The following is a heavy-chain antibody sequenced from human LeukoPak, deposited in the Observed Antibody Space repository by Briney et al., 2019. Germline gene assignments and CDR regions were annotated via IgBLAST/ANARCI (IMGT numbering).Heavy chain of an antibody. CDR2: ISSSGSTI. J-gene: IGHJ4*02. V-gene: IGHV3-11*01. D-gene: IGHD2-15*01. CDR1: GFTFSDYY. CDR3: ARAVARYCSGGSCYLAY. Sequence: GGSLRLSCAASGFTFSDYYMSWIRQAPGKGLEWVSYISSSGSTIYYADSVRGRFTISRDNAKNSLYLQMNSLRAEDTAVHYCARAVARYCSGGSCYLAYWGQGTLVTVSS.